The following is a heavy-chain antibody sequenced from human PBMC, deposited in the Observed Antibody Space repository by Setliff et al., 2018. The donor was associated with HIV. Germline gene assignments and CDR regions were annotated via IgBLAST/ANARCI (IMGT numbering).Heavy chain of an antibody. Sequence: PSETLSLTCTVSGDSISRSNCFWGWIRQAPGMGLEWIGNICYGRSTYYNPSLKSRLTISVDTSRNQVSLKLTSVTAADTAVYYCARGVVDYDFWSGSGDYYYMDVWGKGTTVTVSS. CDR2: ICYGRST. CDR3: ARGVVDYDFWSGSGDYYYMDV. J-gene: IGHJ6*03. V-gene: IGHV4-39*07. D-gene: IGHD3-3*01. CDR1: GDSISRSNCF.